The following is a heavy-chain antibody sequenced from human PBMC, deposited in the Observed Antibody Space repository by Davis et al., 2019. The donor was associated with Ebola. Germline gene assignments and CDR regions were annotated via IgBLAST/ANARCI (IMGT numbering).Heavy chain of an antibody. D-gene: IGHD3-16*01. J-gene: IGHJ4*02. V-gene: IGHV3-9*01. CDR2: ISWNSGSI. CDR3: AKDKGGALRGIDY. CDR1: GFTFSSYS. Sequence: SLKISCAASGFTFSSYSMNWVRQAPGKGLEWVSGISWNSGSIGYADSVKGRFTISRDNAKNSLYLQMNSLRAEDTALYYCAKDKGGALRGIDYWGQGTLVTVSS.